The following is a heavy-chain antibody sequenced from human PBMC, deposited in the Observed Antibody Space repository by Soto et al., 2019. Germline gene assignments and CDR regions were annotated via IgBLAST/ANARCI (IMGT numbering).Heavy chain of an antibody. CDR2: IYHSGST. Sequence: QVQLQESGPGLVKPSGTLSLTCAVSGGSISSSNWWSWVRQPPGKGLEWIGEIYHSGSTNYHPALKSRVTISVDKSNNQFSLKLSSVTAAETAVYYCARAAMGGSSWPFDYWGQGTLVTVSS. CDR3: ARAAMGGSSWPFDY. V-gene: IGHV4-4*02. J-gene: IGHJ4*02. D-gene: IGHD6-13*01. CDR1: GGSISSSNW.